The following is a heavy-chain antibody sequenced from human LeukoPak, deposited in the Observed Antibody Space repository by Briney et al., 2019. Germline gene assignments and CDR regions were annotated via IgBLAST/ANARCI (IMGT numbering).Heavy chain of an antibody. CDR3: AKDHIVVVPAASFDY. Sequence: GGSLRLSCAASGFTFSSYSMNWVRQAPGKGLEWVSYISSSSSTIYYADSVKGRFTISRDNAKNSLYLQMNSLRAEDTAVYYCAKDHIVVVPAASFDYWGQGTLVTVSS. V-gene: IGHV3-48*01. CDR2: ISSSSSTI. D-gene: IGHD2-2*01. CDR1: GFTFSSYS. J-gene: IGHJ4*02.